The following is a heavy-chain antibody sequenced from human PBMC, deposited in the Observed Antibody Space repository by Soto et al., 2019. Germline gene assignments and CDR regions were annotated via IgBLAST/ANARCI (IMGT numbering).Heavy chain of an antibody. J-gene: IGHJ4*02. CDR3: VRVGIVARPY. Sequence: EVQLVESGGGLIQPGGSLRLSCEVSGLTFSKFEMTWVRQAPGQGLEWVSSISSDGATIYYADSVKGRFTISRDNDKNINYLQMISLKGEDTATYYCVRVGIVARPYWGQGTTVTVSS. V-gene: IGHV3-48*03. CDR2: ISSDGATI. D-gene: IGHD1-26*01. CDR1: GLTFSKFE.